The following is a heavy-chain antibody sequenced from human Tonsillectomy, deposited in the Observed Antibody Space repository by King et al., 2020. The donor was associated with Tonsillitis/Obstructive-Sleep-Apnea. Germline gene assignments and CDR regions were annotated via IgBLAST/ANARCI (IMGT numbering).Heavy chain of an antibody. CDR1: GFTVSSNY. V-gene: IGHV3-53*04. Sequence: VQLVESGGGWVQPGGSLRLSCAASGFTVSSNYMNWVRPAPGKGLEWVSLLYSGGSTYYADSVKGRFTISRDNSKNTLYLQMNSLRAADTAVYYCARDRESTSSWVAFDICGQGTMVTVSS. D-gene: IGHD2-2*01. CDR3: ARDRESTSSWVAFDI. CDR2: LYSGGST. J-gene: IGHJ3*02.